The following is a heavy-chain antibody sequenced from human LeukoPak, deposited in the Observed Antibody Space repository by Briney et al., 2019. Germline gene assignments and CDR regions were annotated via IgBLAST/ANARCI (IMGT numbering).Heavy chain of an antibody. CDR1: GFTFSSYS. D-gene: IGHD3-3*01. J-gene: IGHJ4*02. CDR2: ISSSSSTI. CDR3: AKDRAPHYDFWSGRTFDY. V-gene: IGHV3-48*01. Sequence: GGSLRLSCAASGFTFSSYSMNWVRQAPGKGLEWVSYISSSSSTIYYADSVKGRFTISRDNSKNTLYLQMNSLRAEDTAVYYCAKDRAPHYDFWSGRTFDYWGQGTLVTVSS.